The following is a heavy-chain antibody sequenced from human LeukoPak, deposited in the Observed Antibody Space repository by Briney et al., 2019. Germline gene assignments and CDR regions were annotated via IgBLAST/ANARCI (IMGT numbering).Heavy chain of an antibody. Sequence: GGSLRLSCAASGFTVNNYYMNWVRQAPGKGLEWVSVVFTGGGTYYADSVKGRFTTSRDNSKNTLYLQMNNLRAEDTAIYYCARYDYWGQGILVTVFS. CDR1: GFTVNNYY. CDR2: VFTGGGT. J-gene: IGHJ4*02. V-gene: IGHV3-53*01. CDR3: ARYDY.